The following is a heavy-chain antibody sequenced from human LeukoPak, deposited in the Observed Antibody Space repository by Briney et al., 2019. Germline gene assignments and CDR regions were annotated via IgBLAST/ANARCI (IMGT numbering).Heavy chain of an antibody. CDR2: IYYSGST. J-gene: IGHJ6*03. CDR1: GGSLSSYY. V-gene: IGHV4-59*12. D-gene: IGHD6-13*01. Sequence: TSATLSLPCPVSGGSLSSYYWSWIRPPPGKGLEWIGYIYYSGSTNYNPSLKSRVTISVDTSKNQFSLKLSSVTAADTAVYYCARSKGSSFPHMDVWGKGTTVTVSS. CDR3: ARSKGSSFPHMDV.